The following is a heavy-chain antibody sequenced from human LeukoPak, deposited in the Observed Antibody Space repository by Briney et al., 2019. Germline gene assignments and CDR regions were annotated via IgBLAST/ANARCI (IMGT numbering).Heavy chain of an antibody. J-gene: IGHJ4*02. CDR3: ARNVGIDY. D-gene: IGHD1-1*01. CDR2: ISYDGSNK. CDR1: GFTFSSYA. V-gene: IGHV3-30*04. Sequence: PGRSLRLSRAASGFTFSSYAMHWVRQAPGKGLEWVAVISYDGSNKYYADSVKGRFTISRDNSKNTLYLQMNSLRAEDTAVYYCARNVGIDYWGQGTLVTVSS.